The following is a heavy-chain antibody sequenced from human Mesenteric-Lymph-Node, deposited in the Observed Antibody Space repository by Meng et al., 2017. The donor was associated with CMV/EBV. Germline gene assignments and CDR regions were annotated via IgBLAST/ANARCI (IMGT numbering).Heavy chain of an antibody. D-gene: IGHD3-22*01. CDR2: INPSGGST. CDR1: GYTFTSYH. Sequence: SGYTFTSYHMHWVRQACGQGQERMGIINPSGGSTSYEEKFQGRVSMTRDTSTSTVYMELSSRRSENTAVYYCARENSYESSGYSFGYWGQGTLVTVSS. J-gene: IGHJ4*02. CDR3: ARENSYESSGYSFGY. V-gene: IGHV1-46*01.